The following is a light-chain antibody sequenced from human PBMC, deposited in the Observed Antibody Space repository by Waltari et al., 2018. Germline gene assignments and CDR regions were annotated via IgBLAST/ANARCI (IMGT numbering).Light chain of an antibody. J-gene: IGKJ5*01. CDR2: DAS. V-gene: IGKV3-15*01. CDR1: QSVSSN. Sequence: EILMTQSPATLSVSPGERATLSCRASQSVSSNLAWYQQKPGQALMLLIYDASTRAPSTPARFRGSGSGTEFALTISSLQSEDSAVYYCQQYNHWPPITFGQGTRLEIK. CDR3: QQYNHWPPIT.